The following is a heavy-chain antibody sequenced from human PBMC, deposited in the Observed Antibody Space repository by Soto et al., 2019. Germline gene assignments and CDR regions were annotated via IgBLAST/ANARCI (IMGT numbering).Heavy chain of an antibody. Sequence: PSETLSLTCAVYGGSFCGYYWSWIRQPPGKGLEWIGEINHSGSNNYNPSLKSRVTISVDTSKNQFSLKLSSVTAADTAVYYCARRRRAYGSSSGRVFDYWGQGTLVTVSS. CDR1: GGSFCGYY. V-gene: IGHV4-34*01. CDR3: ARRRRAYGSSSGRVFDY. CDR2: INHSGSN. J-gene: IGHJ4*02. D-gene: IGHD6-6*01.